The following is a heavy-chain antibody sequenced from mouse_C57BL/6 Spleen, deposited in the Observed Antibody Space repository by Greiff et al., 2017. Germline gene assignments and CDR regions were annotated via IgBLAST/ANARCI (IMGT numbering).Heavy chain of an antibody. CDR1: GFTFSDYG. V-gene: IGHV5-17*01. CDR3: ARPEDGYPGYYAMDY. Sequence: EVQRVESGGGLVKPGGSLKLSCAASGFTFSDYGMHWVRQAPEKGLEWVAYISSGSSTIYYADTVKGRFTISRDNAKNTLFLQMTSLRSEDTAMYDCARPEDGYPGYYAMDYWGQGASVTVSS. CDR2: ISSGSSTI. D-gene: IGHD2-3*01. J-gene: IGHJ4*01.